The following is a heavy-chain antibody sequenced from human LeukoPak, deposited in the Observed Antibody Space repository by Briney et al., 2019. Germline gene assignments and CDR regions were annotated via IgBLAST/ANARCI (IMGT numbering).Heavy chain of an antibody. CDR3: ARHAFGVVGAIDY. CDR1: GGSFSGYY. J-gene: IGHJ4*02. D-gene: IGHD1-26*01. V-gene: IGHV4-34*01. CDR2: IYYSGST. Sequence: SETLSLTCAVYGGSFSGYYWSWIRQPPGKGLEWIGSIYYSGSTNYNPSLKSRVTISVDTSKNQFSLKLSSVTAADTAVYYCARHAFGVVGAIDYWGQGTLVTVSS.